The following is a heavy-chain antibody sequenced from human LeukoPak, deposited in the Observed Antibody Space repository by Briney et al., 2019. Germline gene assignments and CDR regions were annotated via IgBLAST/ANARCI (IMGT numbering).Heavy chain of an antibody. V-gene: IGHV3-23*01. CDR2: ISGSGAST. Sequence: GGSLRLSCAASGFTFSSYAMSWVRQAPGKGLEWVSPISGSGASTYYADSVKGRFTISRDHSKNTLYLQMNSLRAEDTAIYYCAKSGSNYYYHYMDVWGKGTTVTVSS. J-gene: IGHJ6*03. CDR1: GFTFSSYA. CDR3: AKSGSNYYYHYMDV. D-gene: IGHD4-11*01.